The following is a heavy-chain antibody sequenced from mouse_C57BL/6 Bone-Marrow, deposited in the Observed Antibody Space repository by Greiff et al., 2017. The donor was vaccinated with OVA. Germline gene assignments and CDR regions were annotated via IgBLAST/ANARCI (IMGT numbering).Heavy chain of an antibody. CDR2: IDPETGGP. CDR3: TRLGPYYYAMDY. CDR1: GYTFTDYE. V-gene: IGHV1-15*01. Sequence: QVQLQQSGAELVRPGASVTLSCKASGYTFTDYEMHWVKQTPVHGLEWIGAIDPETGGPAYNQKFKGKAILTADKSSSTAYMELRSLTSEDSAVYYCTRLGPYYYAMDYWGQGTSVTVSS. D-gene: IGHD4-1*01. J-gene: IGHJ4*01.